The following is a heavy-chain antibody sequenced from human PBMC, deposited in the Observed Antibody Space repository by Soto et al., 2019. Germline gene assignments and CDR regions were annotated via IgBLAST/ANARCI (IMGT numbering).Heavy chain of an antibody. V-gene: IGHV4-31*03. CDR3: ARVVSPAAGHDAFDI. CDR1: GGSISSGGYY. D-gene: IGHD6-13*01. CDR2: IYYSGST. Sequence: SETLSLTCTVSGGSISSGGYYWSWIRQHPGKGLEWIGYIYYSGSTYYNPSLKSRVTISVDTSKNQFSLKLSSVTAADTAVYYCARVVSPAAGHDAFDIWGQGTMVTVSS. J-gene: IGHJ3*02.